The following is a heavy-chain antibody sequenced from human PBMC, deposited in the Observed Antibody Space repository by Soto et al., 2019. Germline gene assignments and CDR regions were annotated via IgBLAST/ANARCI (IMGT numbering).Heavy chain of an antibody. CDR3: EKDSEAEGNQYYGRDV. J-gene: IGHJ6*02. CDR1: GFTFSTHG. Sequence: GWSLRLSCAASGFTFSTHGMSWVRQAPGKGLEWVSGISGSGDKANYADSVKGRFSISRDNSKNTLYLQMNSLRAEDTAVYYCEKDSEAEGNQYYGRDVWGQGTTVTVSS. D-gene: IGHD2-2*01. CDR2: ISGSGDKA. V-gene: IGHV3-23*01.